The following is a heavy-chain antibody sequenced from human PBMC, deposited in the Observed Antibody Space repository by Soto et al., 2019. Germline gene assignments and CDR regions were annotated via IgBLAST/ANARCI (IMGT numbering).Heavy chain of an antibody. D-gene: IGHD3-22*01. Sequence: ASVKVSCKTSGYIFTSYGISWVRQAPGQGLEWMGWITTDKGKTTYAQKFQGRVTITADESTSTAYMELSSLRSEDTAVYYCARGLGNYYDSSGYYLEPQIDHQIFLDPPDDYWGQGTLVTVSS. CDR2: ITTDKGKT. V-gene: IGHV1-18*01. J-gene: IGHJ4*02. CDR1: GYIFTSYG. CDR3: ARGLGNYYDSSGYYLEPQIDHQIFLDPPDDY.